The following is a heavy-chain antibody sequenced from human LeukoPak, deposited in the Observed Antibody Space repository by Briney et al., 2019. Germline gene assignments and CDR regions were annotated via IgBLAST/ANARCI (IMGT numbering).Heavy chain of an antibody. CDR1: SGSINSYY. CDR2: IYTTGNT. Sequence: KSSETLSLTCTVSSGSINSYYWGWVRQPAGRGLEWIGRIYTTGNTNYNPSLKSRLTMSVDTSKRQFSLNLRSVTAADTAIYYCARQGYTASHYFLDYWSQGTLVTVSS. D-gene: IGHD3-16*02. J-gene: IGHJ4*02. V-gene: IGHV4-4*07. CDR3: ARQGYTASHYFLDY.